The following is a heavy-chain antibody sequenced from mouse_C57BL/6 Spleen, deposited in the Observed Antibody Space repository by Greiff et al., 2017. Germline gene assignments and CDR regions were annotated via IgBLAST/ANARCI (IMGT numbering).Heavy chain of an antibody. CDR1: GYTFTSYW. J-gene: IGHJ4*01. Sequence: QVQLQQPGAELVRPGTSVKLSCKASGYTFTSYWMHWVKQRPGQGLEWIGVIDPSDSYTNYNQKFKGKATLTVDTPSSTAYMQLSSLTSEDSAVYYCARSLHYYGCSYYAMDYWGQGTSVTVSS. D-gene: IGHD1-1*01. V-gene: IGHV1-59*01. CDR2: IDPSDSYT. CDR3: ARSLHYYGCSYYAMDY.